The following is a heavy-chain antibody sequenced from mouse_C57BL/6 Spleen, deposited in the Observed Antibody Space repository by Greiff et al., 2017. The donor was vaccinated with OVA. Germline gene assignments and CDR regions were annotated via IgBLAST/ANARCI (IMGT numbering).Heavy chain of an antibody. V-gene: IGHV1-22*01. D-gene: IGHD2-14*01. Sequence: EVQLQQSGPELVKPGASVKMSCKASGYTFTDYNMHWVKQSPGKSLEWIGYINPNNGGTSYNQKFKGKATLTVNKSSSTAYMELRSLTSEDSAVYYCARGRMGIGVYYAMDYWGQGTSVTVSS. CDR3: ARGRMGIGVYYAMDY. CDR2: INPNNGGT. J-gene: IGHJ4*01. CDR1: GYTFTDYN.